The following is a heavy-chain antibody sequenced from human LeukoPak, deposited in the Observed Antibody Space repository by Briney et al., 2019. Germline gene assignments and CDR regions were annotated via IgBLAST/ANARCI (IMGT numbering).Heavy chain of an antibody. V-gene: IGHV4-39*07. J-gene: IGHJ4*02. CDR2: IYYSGST. D-gene: IGHD2-21*02. CDR1: GGSISSSSYY. CDR3: ATEGVTTPGY. Sequence: SETLSLTCTVSGGSISSSSYYWGWIRQPPGKGLEWIGSIYYSGSTYYNPSLKSRVTISVDTSKNQFSLKLSSVTAAGTAVYYCATEGVTTPGYWGQGTLVTVSS.